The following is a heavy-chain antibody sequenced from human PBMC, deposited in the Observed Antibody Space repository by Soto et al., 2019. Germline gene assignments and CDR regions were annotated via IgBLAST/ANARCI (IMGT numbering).Heavy chain of an antibody. J-gene: IGHJ4*02. CDR1: GFTFSSYS. D-gene: IGHD6-13*01. V-gene: IGHV3-21*01. Sequence: EVQLVESGGGLVKPGGSLRLSCAASGFTFSSYSMNWVRQAPGKGLEWVSSISSSSSYIYYADSVEGRFTISRDNAKNSLYLQMNSLRAEDTAVYYCAREIHIAACLDYWGQGTLVTVSS. CDR3: AREIHIAACLDY. CDR2: ISSSSSYI.